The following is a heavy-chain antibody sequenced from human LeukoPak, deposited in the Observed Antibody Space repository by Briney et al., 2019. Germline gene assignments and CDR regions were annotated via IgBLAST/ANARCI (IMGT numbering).Heavy chain of an antibody. V-gene: IGHV3-23*01. D-gene: IGHD3-3*01. CDR3: AKGPPHYDFWSGYYYFDY. J-gene: IGHJ4*02. CDR1: GFIFSSYA. Sequence: GGPLRLSCAASGFIFSSYAMSWVRQAPGKGLEWVSSLGTSGGSTHYADSVKGRFTISRDNSKNTLYLQMNSLRAEDTAVYYCAKGPPHYDFWSGYYYFDYWGQGTLVTVSS. CDR2: LGTSGGST.